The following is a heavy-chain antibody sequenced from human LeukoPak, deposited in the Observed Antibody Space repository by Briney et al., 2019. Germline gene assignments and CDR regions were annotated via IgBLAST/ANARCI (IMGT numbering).Heavy chain of an antibody. D-gene: IGHD2-2*01. Sequence: GGSLRLSCAVSGFTFDDYPMHWVRQAPGKGLEWVSGISRDSGSIGYADSVKGRFTISRDNAKNSLYLQMNSLRAEDTALYYCAKDKVVVVPAAKNYYYYYYMDVWGKGTTVTVSS. J-gene: IGHJ6*03. CDR1: GFTFDDYP. CDR2: ISRDSGSI. V-gene: IGHV3-9*01. CDR3: AKDKVVVVPAAKNYYYYYYMDV.